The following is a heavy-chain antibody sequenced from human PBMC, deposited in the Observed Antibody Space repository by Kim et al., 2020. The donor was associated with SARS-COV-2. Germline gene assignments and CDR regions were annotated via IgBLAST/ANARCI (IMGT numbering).Heavy chain of an antibody. Sequence: GGSLRLSCAASGFTFSSYGMHWVRQAPGKGLEWVAVISYDGSNKYYADSVKGRFTISRDNSKNTLYLQMNSLRAEDTAVYYCARDLLRYFDWLPKGDYY. J-gene: IGHJ6*01. D-gene: IGHD3-9*01. CDR2: ISYDGSNK. CDR3: ARDLLRYFDWLPKGDYY. CDR1: GFTFSSYG. V-gene: IGHV3-33*05.